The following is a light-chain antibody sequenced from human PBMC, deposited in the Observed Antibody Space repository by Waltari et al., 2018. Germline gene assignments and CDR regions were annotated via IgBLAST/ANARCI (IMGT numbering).Light chain of an antibody. Sequence: QSVLTQPPSVSGAPGQRVTISCSGRSSNLGAGYAVHWYQQFSGTAPKLLIYHNDNRPSGVPDRFSGSRSGTSASLAITGLQTDDEAEYFCQSYDSGQWVFGGGTKLTVL. J-gene: IGLJ2*01. CDR2: HND. V-gene: IGLV1-40*01. CDR3: QSYDSGQWV. CDR1: SSNLGAGYA.